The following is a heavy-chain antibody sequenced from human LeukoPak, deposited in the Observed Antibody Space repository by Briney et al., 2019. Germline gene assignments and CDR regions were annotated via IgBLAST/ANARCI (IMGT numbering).Heavy chain of an antibody. J-gene: IGHJ4*02. D-gene: IGHD3-3*02. CDR3: AKYPHFWSGHFDY. CDR2: ISGSGGST. Sequence: GGSLRLSCAASGFTFSSYSMNWVRQAPGKGLEWVSAISGSGGSTYYADSVKGRFTISRDNSKNTLYLQMNSLRAEDMAVYYCAKYPHFWSGHFDYWGQGTLVTVSS. CDR1: GFTFSSYS. V-gene: IGHV3-23*01.